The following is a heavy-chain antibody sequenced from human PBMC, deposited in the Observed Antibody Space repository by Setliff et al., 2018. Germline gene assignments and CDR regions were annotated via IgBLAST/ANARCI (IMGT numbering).Heavy chain of an antibody. CDR2: IIPIFGTA. Sequence: SVKVSCKPSGGTFSTYAISWVRQAPGQGLEWMGGIIPIFGTANYAQKFQGRVTITTDESTSTAHMELSSLRSEDTAVYYCASPENYLDSSGYYVYYFDYWGQGTLVTVSS. CDR1: GGTFSTYA. J-gene: IGHJ4*02. V-gene: IGHV1-69*05. CDR3: ASPENYLDSSGYYVYYFDY. D-gene: IGHD3-22*01.